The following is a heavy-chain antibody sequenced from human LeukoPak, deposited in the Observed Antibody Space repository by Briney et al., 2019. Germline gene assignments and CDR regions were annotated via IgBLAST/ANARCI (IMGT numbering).Heavy chain of an antibody. CDR1: GYSLSSGYY. D-gene: IGHD2-15*01. CDR3: ARQACSGGSCYYHYYYYMDV. Sequence: SETLSLTRGVSGYSLSSGYYWGWIRQPPGKGLDWIGSIYHSGSTYYNPSLKSRVAISVDTSKNQFSLKLSSVTAADTAVYYCARQACSGGSCYYHYYYYMDVWGKGTTVTVS. J-gene: IGHJ6*03. V-gene: IGHV4-38-2*01. CDR2: IYHSGST.